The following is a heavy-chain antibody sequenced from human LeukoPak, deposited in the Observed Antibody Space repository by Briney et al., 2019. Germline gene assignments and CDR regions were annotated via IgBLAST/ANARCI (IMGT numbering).Heavy chain of an antibody. CDR1: GFTFSDYG. D-gene: IGHD6-19*01. Sequence: GGSLRLSCAASGFTFSDYGIHWVRQAPGKGLEWVSYISSSGSTIYYADSVKGRFTISRDNAKNSLYLQMNSLRAEDTAVYYCAREAVAGANDYWGQGTLVTVSS. J-gene: IGHJ4*02. CDR2: ISSSGSTI. CDR3: AREAVAGANDY. V-gene: IGHV3-48*04.